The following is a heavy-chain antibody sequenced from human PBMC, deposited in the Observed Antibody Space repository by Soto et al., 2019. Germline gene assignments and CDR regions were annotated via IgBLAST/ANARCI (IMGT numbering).Heavy chain of an antibody. CDR3: GRAVAGKIDY. J-gene: IGHJ4*02. V-gene: IGHV6-1*01. D-gene: IGHD6-19*01. CDR1: GDSVSSNSVA. Sequence: QVQLQQSGPGLVKPSQTLSLTCAISGDSVSSNSVAWTWIRQSPSRGLEWLGRTYYTSKWYNDYALSVKSRIAINPDTSRNQFSLQLNSMTAEDTAVYYCGRAVAGKIDYWGQGTLVTVSS. CDR2: TYYTSKWYN.